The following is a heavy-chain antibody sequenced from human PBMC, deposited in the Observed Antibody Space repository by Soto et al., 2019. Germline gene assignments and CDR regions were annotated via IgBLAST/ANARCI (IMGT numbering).Heavy chain of an antibody. CDR3: ARERLRGYSYGSFDY. V-gene: IGHV3-48*02. D-gene: IGHD5-18*01. Sequence: GSLRLACAASGFTFSSYSMNWVRQAPGKGLEWVSYISSSSSTIYYADSVKGRFTISRDNAKNSLYLQMNSLRDEDTAVYYCARERLRGYSYGSFDYWGQGTLVTVSS. CDR2: ISSSSSTI. CDR1: GFTFSSYS. J-gene: IGHJ4*02.